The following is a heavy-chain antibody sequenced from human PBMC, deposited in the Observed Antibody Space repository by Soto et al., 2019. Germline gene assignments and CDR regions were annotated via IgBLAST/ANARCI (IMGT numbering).Heavy chain of an antibody. J-gene: IGHJ6*02. D-gene: IGHD2-21*02. V-gene: IGHV1-18*01. Sequence: SVKVACKTAGYAFNRDGISWVRQARGQGLEWIGWISLYNGDTDYAQKFQGRVTVTTDTSTSTAYMELGSLRSDDTAVYYCASSYYGGNSPYYYGMDVWGQGTTVTVSS. CDR1: GYAFNRDG. CDR2: ISLYNGDT. CDR3: ASSYYGGNSPYYYGMDV.